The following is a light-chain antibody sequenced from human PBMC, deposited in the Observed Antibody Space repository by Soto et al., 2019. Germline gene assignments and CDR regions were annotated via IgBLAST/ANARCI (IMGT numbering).Light chain of an antibody. CDR1: QSIDSW. CDR2: GAS. CDR3: QLAHSFPWT. V-gene: IGKV1-12*01. Sequence: DIQMTQSPSSVSASIGDRVTISCRASQSIDSWVAWYQQKPGKAPKLLIFGASNLQSGVPSRFSGSGFGTDFTLTICGLQPEDFATYYCQLAHSFPWTFGQGTKVEIK. J-gene: IGKJ1*01.